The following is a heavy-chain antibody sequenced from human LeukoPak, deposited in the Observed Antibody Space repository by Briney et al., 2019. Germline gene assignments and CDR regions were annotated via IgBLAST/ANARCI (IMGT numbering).Heavy chain of an antibody. J-gene: IGHJ4*02. CDR1: GFTFSDYY. V-gene: IGHV3-11*01. D-gene: IGHD6-19*01. CDR2: ISSSGSTI. CDR3: VMTAGTFGAELFDY. Sequence: GGSLRLSCAASGFTFSDYYMSWIRQAPGKGLEWVSYISSSGSTIYYADSVKGRFTISRDNAKNSLYLQMNSLRAEDTAVYYCVMTAGTFGAELFDYWGQGTLVAVSS.